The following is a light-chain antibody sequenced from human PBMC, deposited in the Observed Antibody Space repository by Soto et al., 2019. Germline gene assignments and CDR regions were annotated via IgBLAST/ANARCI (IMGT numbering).Light chain of an antibody. CDR3: TSPTPGSLYV. Sequence: QSALTQPASVSGSPGQSITISCTGTSSDVGSYKHVSWYQQYPGKAPKLMIYEATKRPSWVSNRFSGSKSGNTASLTISGLQAEDEADYYCTSPTPGSLYVFGSGTKLTVL. CDR2: EAT. V-gene: IGLV2-14*02. CDR1: SSDVGSYKH. J-gene: IGLJ1*01.